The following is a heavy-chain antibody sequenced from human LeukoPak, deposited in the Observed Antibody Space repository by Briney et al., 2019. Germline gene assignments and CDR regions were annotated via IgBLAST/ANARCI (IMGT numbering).Heavy chain of an antibody. CDR2: TSSGGSTI. J-gene: IGHJ4*02. Sequence: GGSLRLSCAASGFTFSSYEMNWVRQAPGKGLEWVSYTSSGGSTIYYADSVKGRFTISRDNAKNSLYLQMNSLRAEDTAVYYCAREDSGSKIDYWGQGTLVTVSS. CDR1: GFTFSSYE. CDR3: AREDSGSKIDY. D-gene: IGHD1-26*01. V-gene: IGHV3-48*03.